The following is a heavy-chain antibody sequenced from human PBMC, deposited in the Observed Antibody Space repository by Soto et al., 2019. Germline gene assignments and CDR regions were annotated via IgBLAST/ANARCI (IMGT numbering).Heavy chain of an antibody. J-gene: IGHJ6*02. Sequence: GGSLRLSCAASGLTFSSYWMSWVRQAPGKGLEWVANIKQDGSEKYYVDSVKGRFTISRDNAKNSLYLQMNSLRAEDTAVYYCARDGRRYCSGGSCYSDVWGQGTTVTVSS. CDR2: IKQDGSEK. CDR1: GLTFSSYW. V-gene: IGHV3-7*01. D-gene: IGHD2-15*01. CDR3: ARDGRRYCSGGSCYSDV.